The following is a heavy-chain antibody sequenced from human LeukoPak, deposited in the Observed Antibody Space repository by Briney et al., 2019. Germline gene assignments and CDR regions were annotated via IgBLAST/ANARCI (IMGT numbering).Heavy chain of an antibody. J-gene: IGHJ4*02. CDR1: GYTLTELS. CDR2: FDPEDGET. V-gene: IGHV1-24*01. CDR3: ATAPPDSSGCDY. D-gene: IGHD3-22*01. Sequence: ASVKVSCKVSGYTLTELSMHWVRQAPGKGLEWMGGFDPEDGETIYAQKFQGRVTMTEDTSTDTAYMELSSLRSEDTAVYYCATAPPDSSGCDYWGQGTLVTVSS.